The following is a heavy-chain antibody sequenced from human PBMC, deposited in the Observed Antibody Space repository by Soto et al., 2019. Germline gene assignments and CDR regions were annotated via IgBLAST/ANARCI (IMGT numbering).Heavy chain of an antibody. CDR3: AKASGSSWPYYFDS. V-gene: IGHV3-23*01. CDR1: VFSFSSYV. D-gene: IGHD6-13*01. CDR2: MSGSGGST. Sequence: PGGSLRLSCAASVFSFSSYVMAWVRQAPGKGLEWVSAMSGSGGSTYYPDSVKGRFTISRDNSENTLYLQMNSLRAEDTAVYYCAKASGSSWPYYFDSWGQGTLVTVSS. J-gene: IGHJ4*02.